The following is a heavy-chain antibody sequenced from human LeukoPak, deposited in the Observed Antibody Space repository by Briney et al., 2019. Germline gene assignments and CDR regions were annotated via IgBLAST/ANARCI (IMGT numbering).Heavy chain of an antibody. CDR2: INPSGGST. D-gene: IGHD1-14*01. CDR3: ARDYPGHRAAFDI. J-gene: IGHJ3*02. CDR1: GYTFTSYG. V-gene: IGHV1-46*01. Sequence: ASVKVSCKASGYTFTSYGISWVRQAPGQGLEWMGIINPSGGSTSYAQKFQGRVTMTRDTSTSTVYMELSSLRSEDTAVYYCARDYPGHRAAFDIWGQGTMVTVSS.